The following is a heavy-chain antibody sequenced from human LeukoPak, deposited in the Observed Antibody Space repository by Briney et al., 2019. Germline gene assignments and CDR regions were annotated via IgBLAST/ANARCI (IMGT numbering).Heavy chain of an antibody. CDR3: ARGGYCSSTSCSFDY. V-gene: IGHV4-59*12. J-gene: IGHJ4*02. CDR2: IYYSGST. CDR1: GGSMSPYH. D-gene: IGHD2-2*01. Sequence: SETLSLTCTVSGGSMSPYHWGWIRQPPGKGLEWTGYIYYSGSTNYNPSLKSRVTISVDTSKNQFSLKLSSVTAADTAVYYCARGGYCSSTSCSFDYWGQGTLVTVSS.